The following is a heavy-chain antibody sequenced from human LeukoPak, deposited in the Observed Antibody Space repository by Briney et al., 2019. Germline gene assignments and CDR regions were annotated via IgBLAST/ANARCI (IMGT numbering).Heavy chain of an antibody. V-gene: IGHV4-59*01. Sequence: SETLSLTCTVSGGSISSYYWSWIRQPPGKGLEWIAYIYYTGSTNYNPSLKSRVTISVDTSKNQFSLKRSSVTAADTAMYYCARENVYYYQMDVWGKGTTVTVSS. D-gene: IGHD2-2*01. J-gene: IGHJ6*04. CDR1: GGSISSYY. CDR2: IYYTGST. CDR3: ARENVYYYQMDV.